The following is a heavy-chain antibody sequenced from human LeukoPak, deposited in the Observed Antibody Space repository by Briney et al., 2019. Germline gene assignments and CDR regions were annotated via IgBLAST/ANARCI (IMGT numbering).Heavy chain of an antibody. D-gene: IGHD6-19*01. J-gene: IGHJ3*02. CDR2: IYYSGST. CDR3: ARLRIAVAGLDAFHI. V-gene: IGHV4-39*01. CDR1: GGSISSNSYY. Sequence: PSETLSLTCIVSGGSISSNSYYWGWIRQPPGKGLEWIGIIYYSGSTYYNPSLKSRVTISLDTSKNQFSLRLSSVTAADTAVYYCARLRIAVAGLDAFHIWGQGTKLPVSA.